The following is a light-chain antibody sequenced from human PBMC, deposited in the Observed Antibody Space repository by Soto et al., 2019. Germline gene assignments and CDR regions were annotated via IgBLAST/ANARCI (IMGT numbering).Light chain of an antibody. J-gene: IGKJ4*01. CDR1: QDISNY. Sequence: DIQMTQSPSSLSASVGDRVTITCQASQDISNYLNWYQQKPGKAPKLLIYDASNLETGVPSRFSGSGSGTDFTFTISSLRPKDIATYYCQQYDNLPLTFGGGTKVEIK. V-gene: IGKV1-33*01. CDR3: QQYDNLPLT. CDR2: DAS.